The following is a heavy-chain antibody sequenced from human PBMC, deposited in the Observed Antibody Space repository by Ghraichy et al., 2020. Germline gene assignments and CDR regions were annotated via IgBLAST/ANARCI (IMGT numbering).Heavy chain of an antibody. J-gene: IGHJ3*02. V-gene: IGHV3-11*01. CDR3: ATDRLYYDTSGQGTFNI. D-gene: IGHD3-22*01. Sequence: GESLNISCAASRFTFNDYYMSWIRQAPGKGLEWISYISDSGNTIYYADSVKGRFTISRDNAKNSLYLEMNSLRAEDTAVYYCATDRLYYDTSGQGTFNIWGQGTMVTVSS. CDR2: ISDSGNTI. CDR1: RFTFNDYY.